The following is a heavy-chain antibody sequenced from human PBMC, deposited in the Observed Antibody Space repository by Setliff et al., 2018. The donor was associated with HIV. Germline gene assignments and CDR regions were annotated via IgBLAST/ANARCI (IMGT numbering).Heavy chain of an antibody. Sequence: SETLSLTCTVSGGSISSHYWSWIRQPPGKGLEWIGYIYYSGSTSYNPSLKSRVTISVDTSKNQFSLKLSFVTAADTAVYYCASHRSVYYFDYWGQGTLVTVSS. CDR2: IYYSGST. CDR1: GGSISSHY. J-gene: IGHJ4*02. CDR3: ASHRSVYYFDY. V-gene: IGHV4-59*11.